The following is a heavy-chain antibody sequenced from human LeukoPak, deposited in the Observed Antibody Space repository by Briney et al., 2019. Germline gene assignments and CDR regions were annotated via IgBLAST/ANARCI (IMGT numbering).Heavy chain of an antibody. CDR3: ARRRHYHNWNDRGYFDY. CDR1: GGSFSGYY. J-gene: IGHJ4*02. Sequence: SETLSLTCAVYGGSFSGYYWSWIRQPPGKGLEWIGEINHSGSTNYNPSLKSRVTISVDTSKNQFSRKLSSVTAADTAVYYCARRRHYHNWNDRGYFDYWGQGTLVTVSP. CDR2: INHSGST. D-gene: IGHD1-20*01. V-gene: IGHV4-34*01.